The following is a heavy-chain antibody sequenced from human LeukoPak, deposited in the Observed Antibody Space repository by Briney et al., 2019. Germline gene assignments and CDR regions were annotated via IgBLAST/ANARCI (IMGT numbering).Heavy chain of an antibody. CDR1: GYTFTSSG. J-gene: IGHJ6*03. CDR3: ARQTTVTSRYYYYYMDI. Sequence: ASVKVSCKASGYTFTSSGISWVRQAPGQGLEWMGWISAYNGNTNYAQKLQGRVTMTTDISTSTAYMELRSLRSDDTAVYYCARQTTVTSRYYYYYMDIWGKGTTVTVSS. CDR2: ISAYNGNT. V-gene: IGHV1-18*01. D-gene: IGHD4-17*01.